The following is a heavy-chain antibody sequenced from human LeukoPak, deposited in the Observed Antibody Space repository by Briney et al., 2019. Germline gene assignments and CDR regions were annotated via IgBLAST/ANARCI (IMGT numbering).Heavy chain of an antibody. V-gene: IGHV4-59*01. CDR3: ARANSSGYYNGRWFDP. CDR1: GGSISSYY. Sequence: PSETLSLTCTVSGGSISSYYWSWIRQPPGKGLEWIGYIYYSGSTNYNPSLKSRVTISVDTSKNQFSLKLSSVTAADTAMYYCARANSSGYYNGRWFDPWGQGTLVTVSS. D-gene: IGHD3-22*01. CDR2: IYYSGST. J-gene: IGHJ5*02.